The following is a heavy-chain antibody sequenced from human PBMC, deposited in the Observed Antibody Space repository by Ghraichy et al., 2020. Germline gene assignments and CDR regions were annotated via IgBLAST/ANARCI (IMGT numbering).Heavy chain of an antibody. CDR2: IYHSGSN. J-gene: IGHJ4*02. CDR3: ARDPPRYSSSWVDY. V-gene: IGHV4-38-2*02. CDR1: GYSISSGYY. Sequence: SETLSLTCTVSGYSISSGYYWGWIRQPPGKGLEWIGSIYHSGSNSYNPSLKSRVPISVDPSKNQFSLKLSSVTAADTAVYYCARDPPRYSSSWVDYWGQGTLVTVSS. D-gene: IGHD6-13*01.